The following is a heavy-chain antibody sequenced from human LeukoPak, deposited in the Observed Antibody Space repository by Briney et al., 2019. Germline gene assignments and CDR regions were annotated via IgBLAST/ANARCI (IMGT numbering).Heavy chain of an antibody. CDR1: GFTFSSYG. V-gene: IGHV3-33*01. CDR3: AGGLGELLSFDY. J-gene: IGHJ4*02. Sequence: GRSLRLSCAASGFTFSSYGMHWVRQAPGKGLEWVAVIWYDGSNKYYADSVKGRFTISRDNSKNTLYLQMNSLRAEDTAVYYCAGGLGELLSFDYWGPGTLVTVSS. D-gene: IGHD3-10*01. CDR2: IWYDGSNK.